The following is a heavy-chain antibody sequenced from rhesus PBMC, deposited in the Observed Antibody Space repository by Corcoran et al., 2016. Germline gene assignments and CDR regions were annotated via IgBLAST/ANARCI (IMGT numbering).Heavy chain of an antibody. V-gene: IGHV3-118*01. CDR1: GFTFSSSA. Sequence: EVQLVESGGGLVQPGGSLRLSCAASGFTFSSSAMHWVRQASGKGLEVVGRIRSKSNNYETGYAASVKGMFTISRDDSKNTAYLQMNSLNTEDTAVYYCTGNPFDYWGQGVLVTVSS. CDR3: TGNPFDY. CDR2: IRSKSNNYET. J-gene: IGHJ4*01.